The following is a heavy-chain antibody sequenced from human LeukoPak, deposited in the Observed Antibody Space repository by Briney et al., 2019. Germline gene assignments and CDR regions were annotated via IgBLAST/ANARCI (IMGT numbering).Heavy chain of an antibody. J-gene: IGHJ4*02. Sequence: GGSLRLSSAASGFSFSNYAMSWVRQAPARGPEWVSSISGGGETFYADSVKGRFTLSRDDSRNTVYLQLNNWRVEDTAVYYCAKANWVSNDDAVWWGQGTQVTVSS. CDR2: ISGGGET. CDR3: AKANWVSNDDAVW. D-gene: IGHD1-1*01. CDR1: GFSFSNYA. V-gene: IGHV3-23*01.